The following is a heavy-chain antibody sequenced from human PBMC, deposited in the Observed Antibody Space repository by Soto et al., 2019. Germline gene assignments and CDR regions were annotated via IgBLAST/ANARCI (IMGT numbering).Heavy chain of an antibody. D-gene: IGHD3-3*01. CDR2: INSDGSST. Sequence: GGSLRLSCAASGFTFSSYWMHWVRQAPGKGLVWVSRINSDGSSTSYADSVKGRFTISRDNAKNTLYLQMNSLRAEDTAVYYCAREGRFLEWLYNDYWGQGTLVTVSS. CDR1: GFTFSSYW. CDR3: AREGRFLEWLYNDY. J-gene: IGHJ4*02. V-gene: IGHV3-74*01.